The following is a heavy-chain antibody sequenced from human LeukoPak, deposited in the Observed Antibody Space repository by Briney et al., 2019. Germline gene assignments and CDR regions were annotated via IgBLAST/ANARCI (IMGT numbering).Heavy chain of an antibody. D-gene: IGHD3-10*01. V-gene: IGHV4-4*07. Sequence: SDTLSLTCTCSGGSISSYYWSWIRQPAGKGLEWSGRIYTSGSTNYNPSLKSRVTMSVDTSKNQFSLKLSSVTAADTAVYYCARDTRDYYGSGSSTNWFDPWGQGTLVTVSS. CDR2: IYTSGST. CDR3: ARDTRDYYGSGSSTNWFDP. CDR1: GGSISSYY. J-gene: IGHJ5*02.